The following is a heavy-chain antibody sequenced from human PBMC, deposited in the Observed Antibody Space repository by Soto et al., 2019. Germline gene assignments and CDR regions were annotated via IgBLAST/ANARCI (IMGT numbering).Heavy chain of an antibody. CDR3: ARDIVVVPAASHQNWFDP. CDR1: GGSISSGDYY. CDR2: IYYSGST. V-gene: IGHV4-30-4*01. Sequence: SETLSLTCTVSGGSISSGDYYWSWIRQPPGKGLEWIGYIYYSGSTYYNPSLKSRVTISVDTSKNQFSLKLSSVTAADTAVYYCARDIVVVPAASHQNWFDPWGQGTLVTVSS. D-gene: IGHD2-2*01. J-gene: IGHJ5*02.